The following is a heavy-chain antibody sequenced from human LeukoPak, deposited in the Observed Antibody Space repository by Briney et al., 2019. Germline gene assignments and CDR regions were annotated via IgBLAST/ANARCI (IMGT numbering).Heavy chain of an antibody. D-gene: IGHD2/OR15-2a*01. CDR1: GGSISSYY. CDR3: ARFYPNDAFDI. Sequence: SETLSLTCTVSGGSISSYYWSWLRQPPGKGLEWIGYIYYSGSTNYNPSLKSRVTISVDTSKNQFSLKLSSVTAADTAVYYCARFYPNDAFDIWGQGTMVTVSS. J-gene: IGHJ3*02. V-gene: IGHV4-59*01. CDR2: IYYSGST.